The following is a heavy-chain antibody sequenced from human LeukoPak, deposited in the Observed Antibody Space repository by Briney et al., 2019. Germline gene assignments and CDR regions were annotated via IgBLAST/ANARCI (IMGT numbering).Heavy chain of an antibody. CDR1: GGSISSYY. J-gene: IGHJ3*02. D-gene: IGHD3-10*02. Sequence: SETLSLTCTVSGGSISSYYWSWIRQPPGKGLEWIGYIYYTGSTNYNPSLKSRVTISVDMSKNQFSLKLSSVTAADTAVYHCARVKTTMCLTVYDAFDIWGQGTMVTVSS. CDR3: ARVKTTMCLTVYDAFDI. CDR2: IYYTGST. V-gene: IGHV4-59*01.